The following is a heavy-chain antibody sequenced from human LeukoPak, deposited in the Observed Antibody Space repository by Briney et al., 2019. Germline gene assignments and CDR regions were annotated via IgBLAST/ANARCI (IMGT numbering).Heavy chain of an antibody. CDR2: IRYHGSDK. V-gene: IGHV3-30*02. Sequence: GESLRLSCAASGFTFSGSGMHWVRQAPGKGLEWVAFIRYHGSDKFYADSVKGRFTISRDNSKNTLYLQMNSLRAEDTAFYYCASSNSGWYYFDYWGQGTLVTVSS. CDR3: ASSNSGWYYFDY. CDR1: GFTFSGSG. J-gene: IGHJ4*02. D-gene: IGHD6-19*01.